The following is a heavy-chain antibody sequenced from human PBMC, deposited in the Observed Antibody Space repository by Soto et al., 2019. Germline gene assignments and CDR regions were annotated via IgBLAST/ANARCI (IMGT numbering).Heavy chain of an antibody. CDR1: GYPFTSYG. J-gene: IGHJ3*02. Sequence: QGHLLQSGDEVKTPGASVRVSCRASGYPFTSYGISWVRQAPGQGLEWVAWISAYNGNRDTAQKFQGRVTMTLDTSTDTAHMELGDRTSADTGVYYCARGRIVASIHDDFEIWGQGTKVTVSS. CDR2: ISAYNGNR. CDR3: ARGRIVASIHDDFEI. D-gene: IGHD5-12*01. V-gene: IGHV1-18*01.